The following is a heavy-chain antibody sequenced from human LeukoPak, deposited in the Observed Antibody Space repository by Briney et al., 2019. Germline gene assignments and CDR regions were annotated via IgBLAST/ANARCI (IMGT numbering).Heavy chain of an antibody. CDR1: GYTFTSYY. J-gene: IGHJ4*02. CDR2: INPSGGRT. Sequence: ASVKVSCKASGYTFTSYYMHWVRQAPGQGLEWVGIINPSGGRTSYAQKFQGRVTMTRDTSTTTVYMELSSLRSQDTAVYYCARDVEGATTYFDYWGQGTLVTVSS. D-gene: IGHD1-26*01. V-gene: IGHV1-46*01. CDR3: ARDVEGATTYFDY.